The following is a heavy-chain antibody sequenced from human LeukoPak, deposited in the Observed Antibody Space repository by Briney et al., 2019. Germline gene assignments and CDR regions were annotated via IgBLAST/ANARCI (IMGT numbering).Heavy chain of an antibody. CDR2: IYYSGST. Sequence: PSETLSLTCTVSGDSISADNHYWGWIRWPPGKGLEWIGNIYYSGSTHYNPSLKSRVIISIDTSNNLFSLRLSSVTAADTAVYYCARRFAHRSRWFDPWGQGTLVTVSS. V-gene: IGHV4-39*02. D-gene: IGHD2-15*01. CDR3: ARRFAHRSRWFDP. CDR1: GDSISADNHY. J-gene: IGHJ5*02.